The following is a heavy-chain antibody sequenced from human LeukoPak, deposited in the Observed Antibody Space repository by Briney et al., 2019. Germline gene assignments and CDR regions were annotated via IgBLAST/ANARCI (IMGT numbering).Heavy chain of an antibody. J-gene: IGHJ4*02. CDR2: ISSSGTTT. D-gene: IGHD3-10*01. CDR3: VREAGTY. V-gene: IGHV3-11*04. CDR1: GFTFKDIY. Sequence: GGSLRLSCAASGFTFKDIYMSWIRQAPGEGLEWVSYISSSGTTTYYADSVKGRFTISRDNAKNSLYLQMNSLRAEDTAIYYCVREAGTYWGQGTLVTVSS.